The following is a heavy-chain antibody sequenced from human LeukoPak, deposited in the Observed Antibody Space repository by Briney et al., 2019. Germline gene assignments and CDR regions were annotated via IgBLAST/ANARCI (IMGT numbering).Heavy chain of an antibody. D-gene: IGHD2-2*03. J-gene: IGHJ4*02. CDR2: IYYSGSA. CDR1: GGSISSGDYY. V-gene: IGHV4-30-4*01. CDR3: ARGLARFHGSASDY. Sequence: SQTLSLTCTVSGGSISSGDYYWSWIRQPPGKGLEWIGYIYYSGSAYYNPSLKSRVTISVDTSKSQFSLKLSSVTAADTAVYYCARGLARFHGSASDYWGQGALVTVSS.